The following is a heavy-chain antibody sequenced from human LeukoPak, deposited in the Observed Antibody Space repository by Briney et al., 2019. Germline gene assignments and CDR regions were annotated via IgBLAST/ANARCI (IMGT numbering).Heavy chain of an antibody. Sequence: ASVKVSCKASGYTFTNYDINWVRQATGQGLEWMGWMNPNSGNTGYAQKFQGGVTMTRQTSITTAYMELSSLRSEDTAVYYCARAGYYYDSSGYNVDFWGQGTLVTVSS. J-gene: IGHJ4*02. CDR3: ARAGYYYDSSGYNVDF. CDR2: MNPNSGNT. CDR1: GYTFTNYD. D-gene: IGHD3-22*01. V-gene: IGHV1-8*01.